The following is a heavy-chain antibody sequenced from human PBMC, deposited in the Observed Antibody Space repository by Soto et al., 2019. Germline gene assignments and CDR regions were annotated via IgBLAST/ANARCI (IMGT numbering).Heavy chain of an antibody. Sequence: SETLSLTCTVSGGSISSYYWSWIRQPPGKGLEWIGYIYYSGSTNYNPSLKSRVTISVDTSKNQFSLKLSSVTAADTAAYYCARGAPLIAAAVYFDYWGQGTLVTVSS. D-gene: IGHD6-13*01. CDR2: IYYSGST. CDR3: ARGAPLIAAAVYFDY. V-gene: IGHV4-59*01. J-gene: IGHJ4*02. CDR1: GGSISSYY.